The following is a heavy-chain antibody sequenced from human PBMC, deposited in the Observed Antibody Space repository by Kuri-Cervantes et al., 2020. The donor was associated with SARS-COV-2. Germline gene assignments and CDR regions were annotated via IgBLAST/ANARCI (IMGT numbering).Heavy chain of an antibody. J-gene: IGHJ3*01. CDR3: ARASTSVYGVLIALFSSNAFDV. V-gene: IGHV4-59*12. D-gene: IGHD2-21*01. CDR2: LDHSGKA. Sequence: ESLKISCTVSGGSISSYYWSWIRQPPGKGPEWIGELDHSGKANYNPSLKSRVTISVDKSKNQFSLKVTSMAAADTAVYYCARASTSVYGVLIALFSSNAFDVWGQGTMVTVSS. CDR1: GGSISSYY.